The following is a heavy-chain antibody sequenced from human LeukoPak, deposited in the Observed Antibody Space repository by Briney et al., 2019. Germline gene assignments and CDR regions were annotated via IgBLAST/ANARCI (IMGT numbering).Heavy chain of an antibody. Sequence: PGGSLRLSCAASGFTFSSYAMHWVLQAPGKGLEWVAVISYDGSNKYYADSVKGRFTISRDNSKNTLYLQMNSLRAEDTAVYYCAKGGKWDVTPFDYWGQGTLVTVSS. CDR3: AKGGKWDVTPFDY. CDR1: GFTFSSYA. CDR2: ISYDGSNK. J-gene: IGHJ4*02. V-gene: IGHV3-30-3*01. D-gene: IGHD1-26*01.